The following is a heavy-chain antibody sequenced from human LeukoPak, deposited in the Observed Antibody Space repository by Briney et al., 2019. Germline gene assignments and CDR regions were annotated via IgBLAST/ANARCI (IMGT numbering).Heavy chain of an antibody. V-gene: IGHV3-23*01. J-gene: IGHJ4*02. Sequence: GGSLRLSCAASGFTFSSYSMNWVRQAPGKGLGWVSSISGSGASTYYADSVKGRFTISRDNSKNTLYLQMNSLRAEDTAVYYCANLHYDILTGYIYYFDYWGQGTLVTVSS. D-gene: IGHD3-9*01. CDR3: ANLHYDILTGYIYYFDY. CDR2: ISGSGAST. CDR1: GFTFSSYS.